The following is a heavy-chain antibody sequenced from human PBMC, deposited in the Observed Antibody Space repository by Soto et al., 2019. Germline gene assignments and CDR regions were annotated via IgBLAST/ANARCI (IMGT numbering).Heavy chain of an antibody. CDR1: GFTFSSYG. CDR3: AKGKAVPALNDYYGMDV. Sequence: PGGSLRLSCAASGFTFSSYGMHWVRQAPGKGLEWVAVISYDGSNKYYADSVKGRFTISRDNSKNTPYLQMNSLRAEDTAVYYCAKGKAVPALNDYYGMDVWGQGTTVTVSS. CDR2: ISYDGSNK. D-gene: IGHD2-21*02. V-gene: IGHV3-30*18. J-gene: IGHJ6*02.